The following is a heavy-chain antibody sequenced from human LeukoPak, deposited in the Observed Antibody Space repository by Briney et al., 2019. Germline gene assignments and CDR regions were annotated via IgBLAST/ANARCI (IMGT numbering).Heavy chain of an antibody. CDR2: ISGSSSYI. V-gene: IGHV3-21*01. J-gene: IGHJ4*02. Sequence: PGGPLRLSCAASGFTFSTYSMNWVRQAPGKGLEWVSSISGSSSYIYYADSVKGRFTISRDNAKNSLYLQMNSLRAEDTAVYYCARDREGSSWHFDYWGQGTLVTVSS. CDR1: GFTFSTYS. D-gene: IGHD6-13*01. CDR3: ARDREGSSWHFDY.